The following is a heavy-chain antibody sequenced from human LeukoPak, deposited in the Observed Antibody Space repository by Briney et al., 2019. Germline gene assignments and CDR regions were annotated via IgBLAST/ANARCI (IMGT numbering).Heavy chain of an antibody. V-gene: IGHV3-21*04. Sequence: GGSLRLSCAASGFTFSSHSMNWVRQAPGKGLEWVSFISSSSSYIYYADSVKGRFTISRDNSKNTLYLQLNSLRAEDTAVYYCAKDVDYHYVWGSFAVWGQGTTVTVSS. CDR2: ISSSSSYI. CDR3: AKDVDYHYVWGSFAV. CDR1: GFTFSSHS. D-gene: IGHD3-16*01. J-gene: IGHJ3*01.